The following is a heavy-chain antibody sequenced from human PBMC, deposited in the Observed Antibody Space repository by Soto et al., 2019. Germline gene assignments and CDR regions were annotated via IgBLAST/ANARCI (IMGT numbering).Heavy chain of an antibody. V-gene: IGHV3-72*01. Sequence: GGPLRLSCAASGFTFSDHYMNWVRHAPGKGLEWIGRSRNKANRYTTEYAASVKGRFTISRDDLKNSVYLQMNSLKNEDTAVYFCSCGCCMIPPPDKYFLYWSPTTLVS. J-gene: IGHJ4*02. D-gene: IGHD1-26*01. CDR1: GFTFSDHY. CDR3: SCGCCMIPPPDKYFLY. CDR2: SRNKANRYTT.